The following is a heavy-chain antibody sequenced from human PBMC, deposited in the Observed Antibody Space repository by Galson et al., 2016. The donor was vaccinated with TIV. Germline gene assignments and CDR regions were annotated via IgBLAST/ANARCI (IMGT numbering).Heavy chain of an antibody. CDR3: AKSGKSGDYSWDALDI. CDR1: GFAFNFYV. V-gene: IGHV3-23*01. Sequence: SLRLSCAASGFAFNFYVMTWVRQGPGKGLEWVSTISLSGSHTYFADSVKGRFTISRDNFKNTMYLHMDSLRAEDTADYYCAKSGKSGDYSWDALDIWGQGTMVTVSS. D-gene: IGHD1-26*01. CDR2: ISLSGSHT. J-gene: IGHJ3*02.